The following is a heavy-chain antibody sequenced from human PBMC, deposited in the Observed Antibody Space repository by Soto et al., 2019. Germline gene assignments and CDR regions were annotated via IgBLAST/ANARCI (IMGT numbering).Heavy chain of an antibody. CDR1: GYTYY. Sequence: ASVKVSCKASGYTYYIHWVRQAPGQGLEWMGIINPSGDSTTYAQKFRGRVTMTRDTSTSTVYMELSSLTSEDTAVYYCARAVTEYTPADYWGQGTQVTVSS. D-gene: IGHD6-19*01. V-gene: IGHV1-46*01. CDR2: INPSGDST. CDR3: ARAVTEYTPADY. J-gene: IGHJ4*02.